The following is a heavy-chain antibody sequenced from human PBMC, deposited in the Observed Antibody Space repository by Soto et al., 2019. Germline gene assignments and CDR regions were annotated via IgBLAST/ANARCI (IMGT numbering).Heavy chain of an antibody. CDR3: VRVQSSSVPYKSPDY. D-gene: IGHD6-13*01. CDR2: IRNRANSYTT. J-gene: IGHJ4*02. Sequence: GGSLRLSCAVSGFNFRTSPMSWVRRAPGKGLEWVSGINGGDDSEHYIESVRGRIRNRANSYTTEYAASVRGRFTVSRDDSENSLYLQMGSLKAEDTAVYYCVRVQSSSVPYKSPDYWGQGTLVTVSS. CDR1: GFNFRTSP. V-gene: IGHV3-72*01.